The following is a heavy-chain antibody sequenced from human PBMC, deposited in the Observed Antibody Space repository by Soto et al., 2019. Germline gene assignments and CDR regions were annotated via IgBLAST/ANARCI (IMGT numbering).Heavy chain of an antibody. CDR3: ARDWGSSGWPN. CDR1: SHSLSSGGYY. V-gene: IGHV4-31*03. D-gene: IGHD6-19*01. CDR2: IYFTGST. J-gene: IGHJ4*02. Sequence: KPSETLSLTCTVSSHSLSSGGYYWSWIRQQPGKGLEWLAYIYFTGSTLYNPSLKSRLAMSLDTSKNQFSLKLASVTATDTAIYYCARDWGSSGWPNWGQGTLVTVSS.